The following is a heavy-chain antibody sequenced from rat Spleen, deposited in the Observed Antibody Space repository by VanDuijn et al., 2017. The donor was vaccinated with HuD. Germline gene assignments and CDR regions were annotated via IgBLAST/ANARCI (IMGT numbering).Heavy chain of an antibody. Sequence: QVQLKESGPGLVKPSETLSLTCTVSGFSLTSYHLTWVRQPPGKGLEWMGVIWGDGSTVYNSTLKSRLSISRDTSKSQVFLKMNSLQTEDTATYYCVRGGLRVLDAWGQGTSVTVSS. D-gene: IGHD1-7*01. V-gene: IGHV2-32*01. CDR3: VRGGLRVLDA. J-gene: IGHJ4*01. CDR2: IWGDGST. CDR1: GFSLTSYH.